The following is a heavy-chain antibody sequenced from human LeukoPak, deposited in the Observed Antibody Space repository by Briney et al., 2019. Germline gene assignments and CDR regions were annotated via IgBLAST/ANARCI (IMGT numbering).Heavy chain of an antibody. Sequence: GGSLRLSCAASGFTFSRYCMHWVRQTPGKGLVWVSRINSDGSSTRYADSVKGRFTISRDNAKNTLDLQMSSLRAEDTAVYYCARVDCSGCRCYFDYWGQGTLVTVSS. D-gene: IGHD2-15*01. CDR3: ARVDCSGCRCYFDY. CDR2: INSDGSST. V-gene: IGHV3-74*01. CDR1: GFTFSRYC. J-gene: IGHJ4*02.